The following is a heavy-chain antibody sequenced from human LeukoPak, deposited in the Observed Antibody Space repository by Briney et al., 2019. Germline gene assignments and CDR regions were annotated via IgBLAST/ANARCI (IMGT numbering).Heavy chain of an antibody. D-gene: IGHD3-10*01. CDR1: GYTFTGYY. CDR3: AREGFFGSGSYPPTGQDGFDI. Sequence: GASVNVSCKASGYTFTGYYVHWVQQAPGQALEWMGGIVPIFGTTNYAQRFQGRVTITADESTSTAYMELSSLRSEDTAVYYCAREGFFGSGSYPPTGQDGFDIWGQGTMVTVSS. J-gene: IGHJ3*02. CDR2: IVPIFGTT. V-gene: IGHV1-69*13.